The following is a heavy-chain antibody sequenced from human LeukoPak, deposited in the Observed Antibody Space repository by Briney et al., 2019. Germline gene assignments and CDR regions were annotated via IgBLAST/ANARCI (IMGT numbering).Heavy chain of an antibody. CDR3: ARRGYGDYAPFDY. Sequence: GGSLRLSCAVSGYTVSSNYMSWVRQAPGKGLEWVSIIYSGGSTYYADSVKGRFTISRDNSKNTLYLQMNSLRAEDTAVYYCARRGYGDYAPFDYWGQGTLVTVSS. CDR1: GYTVSSNY. D-gene: IGHD4-17*01. J-gene: IGHJ4*02. CDR2: IYSGGST. V-gene: IGHV3-66*04.